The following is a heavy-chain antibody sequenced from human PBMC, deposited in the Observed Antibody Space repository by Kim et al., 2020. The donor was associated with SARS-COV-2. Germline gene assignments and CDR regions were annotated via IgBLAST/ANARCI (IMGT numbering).Heavy chain of an antibody. J-gene: IGHJ6*02. V-gene: IGHV3-11*01. CDR1: GFTFSDYY. Sequence: GGSLRLSCAASGFTFSDYYMSWIRQAPGKGLEWVSYISSSGSTIYYADSVKGRFTISRDNAKNSLYLQMNSLRAEDTAVYYCARAEYEARWLTQYYYYGMDVWGQGTTVTVSS. CDR2: ISSSGSTI. CDR3: ARAEYEARWLTQYYYYGMDV. D-gene: IGHD3-22*01.